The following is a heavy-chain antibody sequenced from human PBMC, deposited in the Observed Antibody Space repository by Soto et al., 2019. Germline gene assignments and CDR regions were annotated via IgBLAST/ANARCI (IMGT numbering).Heavy chain of an antibody. J-gene: IGHJ5*02. D-gene: IGHD3-16*01. CDR3: ARRQLRDYIRWSFDP. CDR2: IDHKNGDT. CDR1: GYTFTENH. V-gene: IGHV1-2*02. Sequence: QAQLMQSGPEVKKTGASVKVSCKASGYTFTENHIHWLRRAPGQRLEWMGRIDHKNGDTTFAQTYPGRGTMTREKSSNTVYMELTRLTSDDTAIYYCARRQLRDYIRWSFDPWGQGTLVTVSS.